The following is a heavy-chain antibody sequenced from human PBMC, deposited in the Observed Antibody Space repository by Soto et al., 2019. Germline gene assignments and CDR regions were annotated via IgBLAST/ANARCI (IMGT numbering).Heavy chain of an antibody. CDR2: IKHSGGT. V-gene: IGHV4-34*01. CDR3: ARVPDY. Sequence: SETLSLTCDVYGGSFSGYYWSWIRQSPGKGLEWIGQIKHSGGTNYNPLLKSRVTISVDTPRNQFSLKLSSVTAADTAVYYCARVPDYWGQGTLVTVSS. J-gene: IGHJ4*02. CDR1: GGSFSGYY.